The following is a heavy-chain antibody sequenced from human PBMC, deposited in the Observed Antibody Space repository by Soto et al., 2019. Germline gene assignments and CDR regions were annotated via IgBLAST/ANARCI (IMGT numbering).Heavy chain of an antibody. Sequence: GGSLRLSCAASGFTFSSYSMNWVRQAPGKGLEWVSYISSSSSTIYYADSVKGRFTISRDNAKNSLYLQMNSLRDEDTAVYYCARSLVVTATRYYYYGMDVWGQGTTVTVSS. CDR2: ISSSSSTI. J-gene: IGHJ6*02. V-gene: IGHV3-48*02. CDR3: ARSLVVTATRYYYYGMDV. CDR1: GFTFSSYS. D-gene: IGHD2-21*02.